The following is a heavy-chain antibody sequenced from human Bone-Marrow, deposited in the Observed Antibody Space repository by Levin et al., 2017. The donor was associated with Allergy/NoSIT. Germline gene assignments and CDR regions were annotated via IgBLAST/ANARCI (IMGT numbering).Heavy chain of an antibody. CDR1: GFTFSIYA. V-gene: IGHV3-23*01. Sequence: PGGSLRLSCAASGFTFSIYAMTWVRQAPGKGLEWVSGISGSGTTTNYADSVKGRFTISRDNSKNMLYLEMKSLRVDDTAVYYCAKDTGSDPTAWLDPWGQGTLVTVSS. D-gene: IGHD1-26*01. CDR2: ISGSGTTT. J-gene: IGHJ5*02. CDR3: AKDTGSDPTAWLDP.